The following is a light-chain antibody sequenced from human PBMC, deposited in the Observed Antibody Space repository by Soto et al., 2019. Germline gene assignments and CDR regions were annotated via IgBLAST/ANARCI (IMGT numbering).Light chain of an antibody. CDR3: ISYTSSSTRV. CDR1: SSDVGGYNY. J-gene: IGLJ1*01. Sequence: QSALTQPASVSGSPGQSITISCTGTSSDVGGYNYVSWYQQHPGKAPKLMIFEVSNRPSGVSIRFSGSKSGNTASLTISGLQVEDEADYFCISYTSSSTRVFGTGTKLTVL. CDR2: EVS. V-gene: IGLV2-14*01.